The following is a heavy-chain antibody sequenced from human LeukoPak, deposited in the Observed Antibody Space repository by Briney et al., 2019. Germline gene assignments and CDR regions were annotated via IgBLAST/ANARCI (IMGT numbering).Heavy chain of an antibody. CDR2: MNPNSGPT. CDR3: AARFLESNWFDP. D-gene: IGHD3-3*01. V-gene: IGHV1-8*01. Sequence: ASVKVSCKASGYTFTSYDINWVRQSTGQGLEWMGWMNPNSGPTGYAKKFKGRVTMTRDPSTSTVYMELSSLRSEDTAVYYCAARFLESNWFDPWGQGTLVTVSS. J-gene: IGHJ5*02. CDR1: GYTFTSYD.